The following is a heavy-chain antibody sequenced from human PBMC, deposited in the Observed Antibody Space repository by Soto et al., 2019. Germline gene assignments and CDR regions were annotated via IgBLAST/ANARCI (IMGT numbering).Heavy chain of an antibody. V-gene: IGHV4-59*01. CDR2: LYYGRSA. D-gene: IGHD3-22*01. CDR1: GDSISSYY. J-gene: IGHJ4*02. CDR3: ALRSMAVVPEY. Sequence: QVQLQESGPGLVKPSETLSLTCAVSGDSISSYYCMWIRQPPGKGLESIGYLYYGRSANYNPSLKRLATLSVDTSTNQCSLTLSPMAAANTAVYYCALRSMAVVPEYWGQGTLVTVSS.